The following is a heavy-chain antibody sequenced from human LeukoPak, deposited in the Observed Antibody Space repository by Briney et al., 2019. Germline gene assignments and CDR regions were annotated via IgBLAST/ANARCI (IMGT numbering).Heavy chain of an antibody. J-gene: IGHJ4*02. V-gene: IGHV3-30-3*01. Sequence: GGSLRLSCAASGFTFSSYAMHWVRQAPGKGLEWVAVISYDGSNKYYADSVKGRFTISRDNSKNTLYLQMNSLRAEDTAVYYCARPRYCSGGSCADVWGQGTLVTVSS. D-gene: IGHD2-15*01. CDR3: ARPRYCSGGSCADV. CDR2: ISYDGSNK. CDR1: GFTFSSYA.